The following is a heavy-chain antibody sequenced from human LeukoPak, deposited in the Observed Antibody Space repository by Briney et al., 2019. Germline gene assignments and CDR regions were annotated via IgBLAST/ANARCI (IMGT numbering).Heavy chain of an antibody. V-gene: IGHV3-48*03. CDR1: GFTFSNYE. D-gene: IGHD3-10*01. CDR2: ISSSDGTI. CDR3: ARVYYFGSGSYSYYYYYMDV. Sequence: GGSLRLSCAASGFTFSNYEMNWVRQAPGKGLEWVSHISSSDGTIHYADSVKGRFTVSRDNAKNSLYLHMNNLRAEDTAVYYCARVYYFGSGSYSYYYYYMDVWGKGTTVTISS. J-gene: IGHJ6*03.